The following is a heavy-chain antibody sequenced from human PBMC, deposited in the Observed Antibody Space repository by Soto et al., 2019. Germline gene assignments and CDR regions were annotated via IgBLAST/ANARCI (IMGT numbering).Heavy chain of an antibody. CDR1: RFTFSNYA. Sequence: PGGSLRLSCAASRFTFSNYAMTWVRQAPGKGLEWVSLISASGGTTYYADSVKGRFTISRDNSRNMLYLQMNSLRVEDTALYHCAKGAQQERRGYWFDPWGQGTLVTVSS. D-gene: IGHD3-10*01. J-gene: IGHJ5*02. V-gene: IGHV3-23*01. CDR3: AKGAQQERRGYWFDP. CDR2: ISASGGTT.